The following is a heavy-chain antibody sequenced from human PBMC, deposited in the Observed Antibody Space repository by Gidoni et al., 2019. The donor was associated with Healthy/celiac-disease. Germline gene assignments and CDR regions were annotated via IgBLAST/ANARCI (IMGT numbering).Heavy chain of an antibody. CDR3: ARILTGDETDY. D-gene: IGHD7-27*01. Sequence: QVHLVPSGAEVNKPGASVKVPCKSSGYTFTGYYMQWVRQAPGQGHEWMGWINPNSGGTNYAQKFQGRVTMTRDTSISTDYMELSRLRSDDTDGYYCARILTGDETDYWGQGTLVTVSS. J-gene: IGHJ4*02. CDR2: INPNSGGT. CDR1: GYTFTGYY. V-gene: IGHV1-2*02.